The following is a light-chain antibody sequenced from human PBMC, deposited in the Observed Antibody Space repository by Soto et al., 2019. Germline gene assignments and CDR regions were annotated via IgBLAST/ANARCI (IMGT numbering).Light chain of an antibody. V-gene: IGKV3-15*01. CDR3: QQYDNWPQT. CDR1: QSVSSN. CDR2: GAS. J-gene: IGKJ1*01. Sequence: EIVMTQSPAILSVSPGERATLSCRASQSVSSNLAWYQQKPGQAPRLLIYGASTRATGIPARFSGSGSGTDFTLTISSLQSEDFAVYDCQQYDNWPQTFGQGTKVDIK.